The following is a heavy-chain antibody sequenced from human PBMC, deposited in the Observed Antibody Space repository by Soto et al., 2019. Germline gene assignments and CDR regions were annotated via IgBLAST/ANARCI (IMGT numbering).Heavy chain of an antibody. Sequence: NPSETLSLTCTVSGGSIYRSGYYWGWIRQPPGRGLEWIGNIDYNGVTYSNPSLKSRVTISRDTSKNQFSLKLTSVTAADTALYYCGKVLVGATGHTDSDSWGPGTLVTVPQ. CDR2: IDYNGVT. D-gene: IGHD2-15*01. V-gene: IGHV4-39*01. CDR3: GKVLVGATGHTDSDS. J-gene: IGHJ4*02. CDR1: GGSIYRSGYY.